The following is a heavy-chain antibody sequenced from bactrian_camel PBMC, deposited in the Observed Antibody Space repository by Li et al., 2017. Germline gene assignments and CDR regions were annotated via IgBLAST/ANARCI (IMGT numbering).Heavy chain of an antibody. CDR1: VNIDNFGC. V-gene: IGHV3S53*01. CDR3: AADIFCSWMTPRYDY. Sequence: HVQLVESGGGSVQSGGSLTLTCSSSVNIDNFGCMGWFRQRPGEEREEVATINDIGTTTYVDSVKGRFTISKDNAKNTLYLQMNSLKPEDTAMYYCAADIFCSWMTPRYDYWGQGTQVTVS. D-gene: IGHD2*01. CDR2: INDIGTT. J-gene: IGHJ4*01.